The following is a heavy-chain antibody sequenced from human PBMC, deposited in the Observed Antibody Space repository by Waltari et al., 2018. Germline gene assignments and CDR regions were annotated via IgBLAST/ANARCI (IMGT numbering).Heavy chain of an antibody. CDR3: ASLYGSGGLDY. Sequence: QVQLVQSGAEVKKPGSSVKVSCKASVGTFSSYALSGVRQARGQGLEWMGGSIPILGTANDAQKFQGRVTITADESTSTAYVELSSLRSEDTAVYYCASLYGSGGLDYWGQGTLVTVSS. CDR2: SIPILGTA. J-gene: IGHJ4*02. CDR1: VGTFSSYA. D-gene: IGHD3-10*01. V-gene: IGHV1-69*01.